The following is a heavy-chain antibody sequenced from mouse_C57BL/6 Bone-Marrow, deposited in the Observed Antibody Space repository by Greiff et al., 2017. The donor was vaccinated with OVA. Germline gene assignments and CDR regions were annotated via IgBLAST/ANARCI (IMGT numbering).Heavy chain of an antibody. D-gene: IGHD2-1*01. V-gene: IGHV14-4*01. Sequence: VQLQQSGAELVRPGASVKLSCTASGFNIKDDYMHWVKQRPEQGLEWIGWIDPENGDTEYASKFQGKATITADTSSNTAYLQLSSLTSEDTAVYYCTTEKGNYDYAVDYWGQGTSVTVSS. CDR1: GFNIKDDY. CDR3: TTEKGNYDYAVDY. J-gene: IGHJ4*01. CDR2: IDPENGDT.